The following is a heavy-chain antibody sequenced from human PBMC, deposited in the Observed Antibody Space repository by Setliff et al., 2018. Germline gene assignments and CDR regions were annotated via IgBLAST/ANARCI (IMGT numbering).Heavy chain of an antibody. D-gene: IGHD6-6*01. Sequence: GGSLRLSCAASGFRFNIYWMTWVRQAPGKGLEWVANIERDGSEKSYVDPVKGRFTISRDNAKNSLYLQMNSLRAEDTAVYYCARGRNVAARLLDSWGQGTLVTVSS. CDR1: GFRFNIYW. CDR2: IERDGSEK. V-gene: IGHV3-7*01. J-gene: IGHJ4*02. CDR3: ARGRNVAARLLDS.